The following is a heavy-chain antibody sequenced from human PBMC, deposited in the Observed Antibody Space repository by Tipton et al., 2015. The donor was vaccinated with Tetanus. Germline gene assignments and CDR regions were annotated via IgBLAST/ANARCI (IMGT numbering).Heavy chain of an antibody. CDR2: IYYSGST. CDR1: GASISSIYS. CDR3: ARDQGGGRVVRLNWFDP. J-gene: IGHJ5*02. V-gene: IGHV4-31*11. Sequence: TLSLTCAVSGASISSIYSWSWIRQHPEKGLEWIGYIYYSGSTYYNPSLKSRITMSVDTSKNQFSLKLSSVTAADTAVYYCARDQGGGRVVRLNWFDPWGQGTLVTVSS. D-gene: IGHD6-6*01.